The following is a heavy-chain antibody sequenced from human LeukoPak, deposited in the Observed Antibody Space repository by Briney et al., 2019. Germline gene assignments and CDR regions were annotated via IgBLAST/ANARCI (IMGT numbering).Heavy chain of an antibody. CDR1: GYTFTSFA. Sequence: WASVKVSCKASGYTFTSFAMHWVRQAPGQRLEWMGWINAGNGNTEYSQKFQDRVTITRDTSASTAYMELSSLRSEDTAVYYCARGGLPSDTAMVIWFDPWGQGTLVTVSS. CDR2: INAGNGNT. CDR3: ARGGLPSDTAMVIWFDP. V-gene: IGHV1-3*01. J-gene: IGHJ5*02. D-gene: IGHD5-18*01.